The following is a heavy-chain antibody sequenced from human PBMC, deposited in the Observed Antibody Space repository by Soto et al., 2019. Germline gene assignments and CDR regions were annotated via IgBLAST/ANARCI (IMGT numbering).Heavy chain of an antibody. CDR1: GFTFHDYA. CDR2: ITWNSGSI. D-gene: IGHD6-13*01. V-gene: IGHV3-9*01. CDR3: AKVGSAAVRDAFDI. Sequence: EVQLVESGGGLVQPGRSLRLSCAASGFTFHDYAMHWVRQAPGKGLEWVSGITWNSGSIGYADAVKGRFTISRDNAKNSLYLQMNSLRAEDTALYYCAKVGSAAVRDAFDIWGQGTMVTVSS. J-gene: IGHJ3*02.